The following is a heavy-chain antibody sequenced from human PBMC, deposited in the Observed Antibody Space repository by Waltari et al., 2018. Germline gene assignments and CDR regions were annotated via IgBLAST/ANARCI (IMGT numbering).Heavy chain of an antibody. CDR2: VSAKSDYT. Sequence: EEQLLESGGGLVQPGGSLRLSCVTSGFIFGSYAMTWVRQAPGKVLEWGSGVSAKSDYTSYADSAKGRFTVSRDNSKNTLYLQMNSLRVEDTALYYCARYISRGRELISWGQGTLVTVSS. CDR1: GFIFGSYA. J-gene: IGHJ4*02. CDR3: ARYISRGRELIS. V-gene: IGHV3-23*01. D-gene: IGHD1-7*01.